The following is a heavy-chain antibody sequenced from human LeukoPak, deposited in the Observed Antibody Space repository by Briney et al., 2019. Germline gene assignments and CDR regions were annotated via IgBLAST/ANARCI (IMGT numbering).Heavy chain of an antibody. J-gene: IGHJ4*02. Sequence: PSGTLSLTCTVSGDSIDSLDLWSWVRQPPGKGLEWIGEMYLSGTTHSNPSVKSRVTISIDKSKDQFFLNLSSVTAADTAVYYCAGLVGRYSSGLYYYYFDYWGQGTLVTVSS. V-gene: IGHV4-4*02. CDR2: MYLSGTT. CDR3: AGLVGRYSSGLYYYYFDY. CDR1: GDSIDSLDL. D-gene: IGHD3-22*01.